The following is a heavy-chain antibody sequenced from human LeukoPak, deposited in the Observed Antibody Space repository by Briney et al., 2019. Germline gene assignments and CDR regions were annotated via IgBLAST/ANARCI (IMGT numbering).Heavy chain of an antibody. V-gene: IGHV3-33*01. CDR2: IWYDGSDK. CDR3: ARDPSNYYMDV. Sequence: GGSLRLSCAASGFTFSSYGMHWGRQAPGRGLEWVTVIWYDGSDKYYADSVKGRFTISRDNSKNTLYLQMNSLRAEDTAVYYCARDPSNYYMDVWGKGTTVTVSS. J-gene: IGHJ6*03. CDR1: GFTFSSYG.